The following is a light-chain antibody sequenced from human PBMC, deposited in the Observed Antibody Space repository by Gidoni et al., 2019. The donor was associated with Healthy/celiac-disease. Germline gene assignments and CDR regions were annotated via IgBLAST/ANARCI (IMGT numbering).Light chain of an antibody. CDR1: QSVHSN. CDR3: QQYNNCPAYT. CDR2: GAS. J-gene: IGKJ2*01. V-gene: IGKV3-15*01. Sequence: EIVMTQYAATLSVSQGERATLSCRASQSVHSNLAWYQQIPGQAPRRLIYGASTSATGIPARCSGSGSGTEFTLTISILQSEDFAVYDCQQYNNCPAYTFGQGTKLEIK.